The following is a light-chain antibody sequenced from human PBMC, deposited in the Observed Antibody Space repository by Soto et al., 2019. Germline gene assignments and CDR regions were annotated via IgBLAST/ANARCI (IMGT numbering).Light chain of an antibody. Sequence: EIVMTQSPATLSVSPGERATLSCRASQSVSSNLAWYQQKPGQAPRLLIYGASTRATGIPARFSGSGSGTDFTLTISSLQSEDFAVYHCQQYNPWPSTFGQGTKVDIK. V-gene: IGKV3-15*01. J-gene: IGKJ1*01. CDR2: GAS. CDR1: QSVSSN. CDR3: QQYNPWPST.